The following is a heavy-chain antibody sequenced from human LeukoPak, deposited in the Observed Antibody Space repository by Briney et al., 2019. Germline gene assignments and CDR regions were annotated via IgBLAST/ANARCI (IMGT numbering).Heavy chain of an antibody. CDR1: GGSISNSRYS. J-gene: IGHJ4*02. Sequence: PSETLSLTCTVSGGSISNSRYSWGWSRQPPGKGLEWIGPIQYSGSTYYNPSLKSRVTLSVDTSKNQFSLRLSSVTAADTAVYYCARVSFGGYSYGYVDFWGQGTLVTVSS. CDR3: ARVSFGGYSYGYVDF. D-gene: IGHD5-18*01. CDR2: IQYSGST. V-gene: IGHV4-39*01.